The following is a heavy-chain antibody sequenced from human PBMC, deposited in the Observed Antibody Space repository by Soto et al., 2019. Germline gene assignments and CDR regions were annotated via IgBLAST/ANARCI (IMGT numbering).Heavy chain of an antibody. Sequence: QLQLVQSGAEVERPGASVRVSCKAYGYAFSKYGIIWIRQAPGQGLEWMGWIRPDNGDTNYAQKFQGRVTMTTDTSSNTAYMELRSLRSDDTAVYYCATSYDSGLDPWGQGTLVSVSS. CDR3: ATSYDSGLDP. D-gene: IGHD5-12*01. CDR2: IRPDNGDT. V-gene: IGHV1-18*04. CDR1: GYAFSKYG. J-gene: IGHJ5*02.